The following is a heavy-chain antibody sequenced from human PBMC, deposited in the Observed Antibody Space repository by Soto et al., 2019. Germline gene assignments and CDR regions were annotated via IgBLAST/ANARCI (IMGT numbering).Heavy chain of an antibody. D-gene: IGHD6-6*01. CDR2: IYYSGST. Sequence: SETLSLTCTVSGGSISSYYWSWIRQPPGKGLEWIGYIYYSGSTNYNPSLKSRVTISVDTSKNQFSLKLSSVTAADTAVYYCARASSIAARARFDPWGQGTLVTV. V-gene: IGHV4-59*01. J-gene: IGHJ5*02. CDR1: GGSISSYY. CDR3: ARASSIAARARFDP.